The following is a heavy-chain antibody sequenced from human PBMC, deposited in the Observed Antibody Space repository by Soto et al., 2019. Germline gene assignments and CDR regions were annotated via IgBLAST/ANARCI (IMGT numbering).Heavy chain of an antibody. J-gene: IGHJ4*02. CDR1: GFTFSDYH. CDR2: ISGRGGYT. CDR3: VKDPF. V-gene: IGHV3-11*06. Sequence: QMKLVESGGGLVKPGGSLRLSCAASGFTFSDYHRSWIRQAPGKGLEGISYISGRGGYTNYADSVKGRITISRDNAKNSLYRQMNSLRVEDTAVYYCVKDPFWGQGTLVTVSS.